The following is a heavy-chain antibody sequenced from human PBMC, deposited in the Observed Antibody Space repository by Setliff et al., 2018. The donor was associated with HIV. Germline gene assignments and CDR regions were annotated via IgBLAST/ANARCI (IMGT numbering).Heavy chain of an antibody. Sequence: ASVKVSCKASGYTFTSYYMHWVRQAPGQGLEWMGWINPKSGDTKYAQKFQGRVTMTRDTSISTAYMELSRLRSDDTAVYYCARQLSNSLDYWGQGTLVTVSS. D-gene: IGHD6-6*01. V-gene: IGHV1-2*02. CDR2: INPKSGDT. J-gene: IGHJ4*02. CDR1: GYTFTSYY. CDR3: ARQLSNSLDY.